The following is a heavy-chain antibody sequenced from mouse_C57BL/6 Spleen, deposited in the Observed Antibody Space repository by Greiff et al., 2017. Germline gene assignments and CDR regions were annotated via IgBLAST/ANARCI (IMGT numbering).Heavy chain of an antibody. V-gene: IGHV5-17*01. CDR3: ARQPDLGRDYFDY. CDR2: ISSGSSTI. D-gene: IGHD4-1*01. CDR1: GFTFSDYG. J-gene: IGHJ2*01. Sequence: EVKLVESGGGLVKPGGSLKLSCAASGFTFSDYGMHWVRQAPEKGLEWVAYISSGSSTIYYADTVKGRFTISRDNAKNTLFLQMTSLRSEDTAMYYCARQPDLGRDYFDYWGQGTTLTVSS.